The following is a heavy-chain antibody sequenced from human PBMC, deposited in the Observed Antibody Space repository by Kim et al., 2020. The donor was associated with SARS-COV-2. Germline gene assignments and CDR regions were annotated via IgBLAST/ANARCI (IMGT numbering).Heavy chain of an antibody. CDR3: AKANQDTSLF. D-gene: IGHD2-15*01. Sequence: STYFADSVKGRFTISRDNSKNTLYLQMNSLRAEDTAVYYCAKANQDTSLFWGQGTLVTVSS. V-gene: IGHV3-23*01. CDR2: ST. J-gene: IGHJ4*02.